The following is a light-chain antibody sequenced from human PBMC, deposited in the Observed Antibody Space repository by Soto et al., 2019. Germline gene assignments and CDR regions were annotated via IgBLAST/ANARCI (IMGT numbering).Light chain of an antibody. V-gene: IGKV3-20*01. J-gene: IGKJ5*01. CDR1: QRVSSH. CDR3: KQYGSSLTT. CDR2: GAY. Sequence: ETVMTQSPVTLSVSPGDTVTLSCRASQRVSSHLAWYQQKPGQGPRLLIYGAYIRATGIQDRFSGSGSETDFTLTIRRLEPEDFAVYYCKQYGSSLTTFGQGTRLEIK.